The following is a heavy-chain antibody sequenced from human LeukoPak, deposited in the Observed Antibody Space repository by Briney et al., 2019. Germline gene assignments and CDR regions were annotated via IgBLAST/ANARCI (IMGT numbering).Heavy chain of an antibody. Sequence: SETLSFTCTVSGGTISSYYWNWIRQPPGKGLEWIGYIHYSGSTKYNPSLKSRVTIPVDTSKNQFSLKLSSVTAADTAVYYCARWYSSGWAFDYWGQGTLVTVSS. CDR3: ARWYSSGWAFDY. V-gene: IGHV4-59*08. D-gene: IGHD6-19*01. CDR2: IHYSGST. CDR1: GGTISSYY. J-gene: IGHJ4*02.